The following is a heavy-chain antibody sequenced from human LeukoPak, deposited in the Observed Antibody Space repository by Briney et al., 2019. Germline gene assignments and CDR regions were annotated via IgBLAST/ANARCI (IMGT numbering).Heavy chain of an antibody. CDR3: ARDGGRYSGYDY. Sequence: SETLSLTCTVSGGSISSSSYYWGWIRQPPGKGLEWIGSIYYSGSTYHNPSLKSRVTISVDTSKNQFSLKLSSVTAADTAVYYCARDGGRYSGYDYWGQGTLVTVSS. CDR1: GGSISSSSYY. V-gene: IGHV4-39*02. D-gene: IGHD5-12*01. J-gene: IGHJ4*02. CDR2: IYYSGST.